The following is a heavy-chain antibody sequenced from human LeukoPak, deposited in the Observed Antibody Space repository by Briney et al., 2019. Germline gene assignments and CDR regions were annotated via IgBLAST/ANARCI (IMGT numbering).Heavy chain of an antibody. Sequence: ASVKVSCKASGYTFTGYYMHWVRQAPGQGLEWMGWINPNTGGTNYAQKFQGRVTMTRDTSISTAYMELSRLRSEDTAVYYCASSPLGYCSSTSCLAFDIWGQGTMVTVSS. D-gene: IGHD2-2*01. CDR3: ASSPLGYCSSTSCLAFDI. CDR2: INPNTGGT. J-gene: IGHJ3*02. V-gene: IGHV1-2*02. CDR1: GYTFTGYY.